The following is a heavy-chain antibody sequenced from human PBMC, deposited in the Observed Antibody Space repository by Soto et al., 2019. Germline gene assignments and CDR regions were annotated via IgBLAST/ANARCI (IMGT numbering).Heavy chain of an antibody. CDR2: ISGSGGST. Sequence: GGSLRLSCAASGFTFSSYAMSWVRQAPGKGLEWVSAISGSGGSTYYADSVKGRFTISRDNSKNTLYLQMNSLRAEDTAVYYCAKGMYSSSASYYYYGMDVWGQGTTVTVSS. CDR3: AKGMYSSSASYYYYGMDV. V-gene: IGHV3-23*01. CDR1: GFTFSSYA. D-gene: IGHD6-6*01. J-gene: IGHJ6*02.